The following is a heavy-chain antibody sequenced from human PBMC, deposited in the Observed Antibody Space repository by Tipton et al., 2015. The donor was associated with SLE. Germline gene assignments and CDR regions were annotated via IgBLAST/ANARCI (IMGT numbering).Heavy chain of an antibody. CDR1: GGPFSGYY. CDR2: INHSGST. J-gene: IGHJ4*02. V-gene: IGHV4-34*01. Sequence: TLSLTCAVYGGPFSGYYWSWIRQPPGKGLEWIGEINHSGSTNYNPSLKSRVTISVDTSKNQFSLKLSSVTAADTAVYYCASLRTEYYYGSRADYWGQGTLVTVSS. D-gene: IGHD3-10*01. CDR3: ASLRTEYYYGSRADY.